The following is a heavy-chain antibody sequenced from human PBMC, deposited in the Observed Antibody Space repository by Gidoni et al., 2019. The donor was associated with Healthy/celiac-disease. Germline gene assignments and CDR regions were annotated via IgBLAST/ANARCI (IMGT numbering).Heavy chain of an antibody. V-gene: IGHV3-30*03. D-gene: IGHD3-22*01. J-gene: IGHJ5*02. CDR3: AREYGFYDSSAEGNFDP. CDR2: ISYDGSNK. CDR1: GFTFSSYG. Sequence: QVQLVESGGGVVQPGRSLRLSCAASGFTFSSYGMHWVRQAPGKGLEWVAVISYDGSNKYYADSVKGRFTISRDNSKNTLYLQMNSLRAEDTAVYYCAREYGFYDSSAEGNFDPWGQGTLVTVSS.